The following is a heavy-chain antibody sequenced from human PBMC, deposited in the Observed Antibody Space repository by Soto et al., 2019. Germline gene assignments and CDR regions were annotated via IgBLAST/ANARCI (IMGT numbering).Heavy chain of an antibody. CDR1: GFTFGTHS. J-gene: IGHJ3*02. D-gene: IGHD5-18*01. CDR3: ARGQGFSYGSSALDI. V-gene: IGHV3-48*01. CDR2: IDYSSDTI. Sequence: GGSLRLSCVASGFTFGTHSMNWVRQAPGKGLEWIAYIDYSSDTISYADSVKGRFTISRDNAKNPLYLQMNSLRAEDTAVYFCARGQGFSYGSSALDIWGLGTMVTVAS.